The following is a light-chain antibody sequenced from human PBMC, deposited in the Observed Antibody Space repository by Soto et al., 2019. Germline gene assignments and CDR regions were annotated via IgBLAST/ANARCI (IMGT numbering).Light chain of an antibody. J-gene: IGKJ1*01. CDR2: DAS. V-gene: IGKV3-20*01. CDR1: QSVSSSY. Sequence: EIVLTQSPGTLSLSPGERATLSCRASQSVSSSYLAWYQHKPGQAPRLLIYDASSRATGIPDRFSGSGSGTDFTLTISRLEPEDFAVYYCQQYGSSSWTFGQGTKVDVK. CDR3: QQYGSSSWT.